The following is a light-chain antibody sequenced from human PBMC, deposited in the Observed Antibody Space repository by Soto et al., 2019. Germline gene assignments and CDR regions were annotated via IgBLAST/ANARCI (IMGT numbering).Light chain of an antibody. J-gene: IGKJ3*01. Sequence: EIVLTQSPATLSLSPGERATLSCRASQSVSSYLAWYQQKLGQAPRLLIYDASNRATGIPARFSGSGSGTDFSLTISSLEPEDFAVYYCQQRSNWPPLFTFGPGTKVDIQ. V-gene: IGKV3-11*01. CDR2: DAS. CDR1: QSVSSY. CDR3: QQRSNWPPLFT.